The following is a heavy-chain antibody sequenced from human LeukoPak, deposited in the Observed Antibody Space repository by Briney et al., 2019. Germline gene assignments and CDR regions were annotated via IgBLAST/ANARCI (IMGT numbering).Heavy chain of an antibody. Sequence: SETLSLTCTVSGGSISSYYWSWIRQPAGKGLEWIGRIYTSGSTNYNPSLTSRVTMSVDTSKNQFSLKLSSVTAADTAVYYCARDKGLELEYYFDYWGQGNLVTVSS. CDR1: GGSISSYY. D-gene: IGHD1-7*01. CDR2: IYTSGST. J-gene: IGHJ4*02. V-gene: IGHV4-4*07. CDR3: ARDKGLELEYYFDY.